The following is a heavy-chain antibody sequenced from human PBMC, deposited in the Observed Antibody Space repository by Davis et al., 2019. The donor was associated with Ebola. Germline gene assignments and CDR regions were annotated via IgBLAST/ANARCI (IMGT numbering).Heavy chain of an antibody. Sequence: GESLKISCAASGFTFSSYGMHWVRQAPGKGLEWVAVIWYDGSNKYYADSVKGRFTISRDNSKNTLYLQMNSLRAEDTAVYYCARERMVQGVGEFDYWGQGTLVTVSS. J-gene: IGHJ4*02. CDR2: IWYDGSNK. CDR3: ARERMVQGVGEFDY. V-gene: IGHV3-33*01. D-gene: IGHD3-10*01. CDR1: GFTFSSYG.